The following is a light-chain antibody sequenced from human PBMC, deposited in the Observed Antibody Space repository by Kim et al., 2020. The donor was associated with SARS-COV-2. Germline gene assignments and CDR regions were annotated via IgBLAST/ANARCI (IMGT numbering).Light chain of an antibody. CDR1: SRDVGANDY. CDR2: DVN. V-gene: IGLV2-14*01. J-gene: IGLJ1*01. CDR3: NSYSGDSYV. Sequence: QSALTQPAAVSGSLGQSITISCTGTSRDVGANDYVSWYQQHPGKVPKLLIYDVNRWPSGISSRFSGSKSGNTATLTISGLQAEDEADYYCNSYSGDSYVFGTGTKVTVL.